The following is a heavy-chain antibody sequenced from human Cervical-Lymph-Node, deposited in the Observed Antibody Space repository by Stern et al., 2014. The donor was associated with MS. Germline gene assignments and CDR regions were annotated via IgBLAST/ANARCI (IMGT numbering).Heavy chain of an antibody. D-gene: IGHD3-10*01. Sequence: MQLVPSGGEVKKAGESLKISCKGSGYSFTNTWIGWVRQMPGKGLEWMGFIYPEDSDTRYSPSFQGQVSISADTSISTTYLHWSSLKASDTAMYFCARPLRGINNAFDAWGQGTMVTVYS. CDR2: IYPEDSDT. CDR1: GYSFTNTW. CDR3: ARPLRGINNAFDA. V-gene: IGHV5-51*01. J-gene: IGHJ3*01.